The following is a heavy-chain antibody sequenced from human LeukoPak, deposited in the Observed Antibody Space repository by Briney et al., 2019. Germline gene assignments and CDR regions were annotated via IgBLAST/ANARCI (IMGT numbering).Heavy chain of an antibody. Sequence: ASVKVSCKASGGTFSTYAITWVRQAPGQGLEWMGIINPSGGSTSYAQKFQGRVTMTRDMSTSTDYMELSSLRSEDTAVYYCARDNSVEDTAWWFDPWGQGTLVTVSS. CDR2: INPSGGST. CDR1: GGTFSTYA. D-gene: IGHD4-23*01. V-gene: IGHV1-46*01. J-gene: IGHJ5*02. CDR3: ARDNSVEDTAWWFDP.